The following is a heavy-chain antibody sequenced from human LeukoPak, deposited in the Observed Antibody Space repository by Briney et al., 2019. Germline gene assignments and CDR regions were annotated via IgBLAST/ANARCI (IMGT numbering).Heavy chain of an antibody. J-gene: IGHJ4*02. D-gene: IGHD4-11*01. CDR3: ARVDSNYVFDY. CDR1: GGSIRSYY. CDR2: IFYSGTT. V-gene: IGHV4-59*01. Sequence: TSETLSLTCTVSGGSIRSYYWSWIRQPPGKGLEWIGYIFYSGTTNYNPSLKSRITLSVDTSENQFYLRLTSVTAADTAMYYCARVDSNYVFDYWGQGTLVTVSS.